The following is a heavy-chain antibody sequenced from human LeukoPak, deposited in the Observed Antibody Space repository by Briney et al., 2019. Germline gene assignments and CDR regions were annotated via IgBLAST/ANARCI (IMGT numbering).Heavy chain of an antibody. CDR3: ARANYYDSSGYYYGGYYFDY. CDR1: GYSISSGYY. D-gene: IGHD3-22*01. V-gene: IGHV4-38-2*02. Sequence: SETLSLTCTVSGYSISSGYYWGWIRQPPGKGLEWIGSIYHSGSTYYNPSLKSRVTISVDMSKNQFSLKLSSVTAADTAVYYCARANYYDSSGYYYGGYYFDYWGQGTLVTVSS. CDR2: IYHSGST. J-gene: IGHJ4*02.